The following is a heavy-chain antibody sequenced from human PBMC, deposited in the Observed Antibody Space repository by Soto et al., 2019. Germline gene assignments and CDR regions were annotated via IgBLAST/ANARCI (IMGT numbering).Heavy chain of an antibody. Sequence: QVQLVESGGGVVQPGRSLTLSCAASGFNFNTYGMHWVRQAPGKGLEWVAVIWYVGTNEYYVDSVKGRFTISRDNSKNTVYLQMDSRRAEDSAVYYCAREKTWAEAFYLDYWGRGTLVTVYS. CDR3: AREKTWAEAFYLDY. CDR2: IWYVGTNE. CDR1: GFNFNTYG. V-gene: IGHV3-33*01. D-gene: IGHD1-26*01. J-gene: IGHJ4*02.